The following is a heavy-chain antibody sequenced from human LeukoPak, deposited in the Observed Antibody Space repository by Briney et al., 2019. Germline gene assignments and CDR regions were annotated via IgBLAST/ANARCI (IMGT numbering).Heavy chain of an antibody. CDR3: ASLVAVHRHYYYGMDV. V-gene: IGHV4-34*01. CDR2: INHSGST. J-gene: IGHJ6*02. D-gene: IGHD2-15*01. CDR1: GGSFSGYY. Sequence: SETLSLTCAVYGGSFSGYYWSWIRQPPGKGLEWIGEINHSGSTNYNPSLKSRVTISVETSKNQFSLKLSSVTAADTAVYYCASLVAVHRHYYYGMDVWGQGTTVTVSS.